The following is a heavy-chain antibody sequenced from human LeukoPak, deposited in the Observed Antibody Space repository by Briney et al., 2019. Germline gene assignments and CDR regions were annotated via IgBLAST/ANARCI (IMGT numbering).Heavy chain of an antibody. CDR3: ATEYLDCSSTSCAPSY. Sequence: ASVKVSCKVSGYTFTDYYMHWGQQAPGKGLEWMGLVDPEDGETIYAEKFQGRVTITADTSTDTAYMELSSLRSEDTAVYYCATEYLDCSSTSCAPSYWGQGTLVTVSS. V-gene: IGHV1-69-2*01. J-gene: IGHJ4*02. CDR1: GYTFTDYY. D-gene: IGHD2-2*01. CDR2: VDPEDGET.